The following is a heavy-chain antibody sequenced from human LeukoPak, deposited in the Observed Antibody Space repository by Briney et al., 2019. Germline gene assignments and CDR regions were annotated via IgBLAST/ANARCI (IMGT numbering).Heavy chain of an antibody. Sequence: GGSLRLSCAASGFTFSNAWMSRVRQAPGKGLEWVGRIKSKTDGGTTDYAAPVKGRFTISRDNSKNTLYLQMNSLRAEDTAVYYCARSRLVGATTPRYYFDYWGQGTLVTVSS. CDR1: GFTFSNAW. J-gene: IGHJ4*02. V-gene: IGHV3-15*01. D-gene: IGHD1-26*01. CDR2: IKSKTDGGTT. CDR3: ARSRLVGATTPRYYFDY.